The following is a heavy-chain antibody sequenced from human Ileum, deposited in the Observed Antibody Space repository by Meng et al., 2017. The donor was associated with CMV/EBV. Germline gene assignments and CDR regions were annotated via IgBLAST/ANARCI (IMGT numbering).Heavy chain of an antibody. CDR2: IYSAGTT. J-gene: IGHJ5*02. V-gene: IGHV3-66*01. D-gene: IGHD3-10*01. CDR3: AKDGVNHGSDR. CDR1: GFTVSSNY. Sequence: EVQLGESGGGLVQPGGSLRLSCAASGFTVSSNYMSWVRQAPGKGLDWVSVIYSAGTTYYADSVKGRFIISRDNSENTLYLQMNSLRAEDTAVYYCAKDGVNHGSDRWGQGTLVTVSS.